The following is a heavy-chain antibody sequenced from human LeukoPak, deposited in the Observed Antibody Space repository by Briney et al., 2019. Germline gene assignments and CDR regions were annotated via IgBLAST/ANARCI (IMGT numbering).Heavy chain of an antibody. CDR3: ARLTMVRGVIIMAIDY. D-gene: IGHD3-10*01. V-gene: IGHV5-10-1*01. J-gene: IGHJ4*02. CDR1: GYSFTSYW. CDR2: IDPSGSYT. Sequence: GESLRISCKGSGYSFTSYWISWVRQMPGKGLEWMGRIDPSGSYTNYSPSFQGHVTISADKSISTAYLQWSSLKASDTAMYYCARLTMVRGVIIMAIDYWGQGTLVTVSS.